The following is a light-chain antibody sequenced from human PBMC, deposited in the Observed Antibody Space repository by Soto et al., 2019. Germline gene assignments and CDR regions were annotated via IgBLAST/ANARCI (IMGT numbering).Light chain of an antibody. CDR2: FNN. V-gene: IGLV1-44*01. J-gene: IGLJ2*01. CDR1: SSNILTNT. Sequence: QSVLTQPPSASGTPGQRVTISCSGSSSNILTNTVNWYQHLPGTAPKLLIYFNNQRPSGVPDRFSDSKSGTSASLAISGLQSEDEADYYCAAWDDSLSGFVVFGGGTKLTV. CDR3: AAWDDSLSGFVV.